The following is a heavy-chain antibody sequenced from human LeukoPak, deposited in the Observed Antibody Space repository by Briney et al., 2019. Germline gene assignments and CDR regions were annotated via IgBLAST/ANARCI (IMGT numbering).Heavy chain of an antibody. J-gene: IGHJ3*02. D-gene: IGHD2-2*01. CDR1: GGSISSGGYY. Sequence: SETLSLTCTVSGGSISSGGYYWSWIRQHPGKGLEWIGYIYYSGSTYYNPSLKSRVTISVDTSKNQFSLKLSSVTAADTAVYYCAGGYQLLFNIWGQGTMVTVSS. CDR3: AGGYQLLFNI. V-gene: IGHV4-31*03. CDR2: IYYSGST.